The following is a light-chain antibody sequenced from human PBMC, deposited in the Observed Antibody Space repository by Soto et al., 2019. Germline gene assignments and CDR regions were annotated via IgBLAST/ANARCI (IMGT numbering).Light chain of an antibody. CDR1: QDIKNY. CDR2: DTS. Sequence: DIQMTQSPSSLSASVGDRVTITCEASQDIKNYLNWYQQKPGKAPKLLIHDTSKLQTGVPSRLSGSRYGTDFTLTISSMKHEDLETYQCQQYDNPPFTFGGGTKVDIK. CDR3: QQYDNPPFT. V-gene: IGKV1-33*01. J-gene: IGKJ4*01.